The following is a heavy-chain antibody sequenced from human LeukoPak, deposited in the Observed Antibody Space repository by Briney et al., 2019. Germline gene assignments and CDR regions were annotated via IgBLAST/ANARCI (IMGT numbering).Heavy chain of an antibody. CDR3: ARAPRGYWSGGSCFYYYYMDV. CDR2: IYSGGST. CDR1: GFTASSNY. D-gene: IGHD2-15*01. Sequence: GGSLRLSCAASGFTASSNYMSWARQAPGKGLDWVSVIYSGGSTYYADSVKGRFTIFKDNSKNTLYLQKNSLRAEDTAVYYWARAPRGYWSGGSCFYYYYMDVWGKGTTVTISS. J-gene: IGHJ6*03. V-gene: IGHV3-53*01.